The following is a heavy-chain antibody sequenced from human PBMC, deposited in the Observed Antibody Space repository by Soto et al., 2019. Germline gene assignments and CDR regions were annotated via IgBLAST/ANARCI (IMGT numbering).Heavy chain of an antibody. CDR3: AKYHPDGWYRSLDY. CDR2: ISGSGTSS. D-gene: IGHD6-19*01. J-gene: IGHJ4*02. Sequence: GGSLRLSCAVSGFTFSIYAMSCVRQAPGKGLEWVSSISGSGTSSYYADSVKGRFTFSRDNSKNTLNLQMNSLRADDTAVYFCAKYHPDGWYRSLDYWGQGTLVTASS. CDR1: GFTFSIYA. V-gene: IGHV3-23*01.